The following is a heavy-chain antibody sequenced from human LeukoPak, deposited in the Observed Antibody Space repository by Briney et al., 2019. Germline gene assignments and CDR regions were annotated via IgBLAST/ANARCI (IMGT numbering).Heavy chain of an antibody. CDR3: AKDEGATGWFGSPGNWFDP. CDR1: GFTFSSYA. CDR2: ISGSGGST. V-gene: IGHV3-23*01. Sequence: PGGSLRLSCAASGFTFSSYAMSWVRQAPGKGLEWVSAISGSGGSTYYADSVKGRFTISRDNSKNTLYLQMNSLRAEDTAVYYCAKDEGATGWFGSPGNWFDPWGQGTLVNVSS. D-gene: IGHD3-10*01. J-gene: IGHJ5*02.